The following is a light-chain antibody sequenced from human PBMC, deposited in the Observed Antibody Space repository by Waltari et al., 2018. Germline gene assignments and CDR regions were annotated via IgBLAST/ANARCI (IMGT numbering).Light chain of an antibody. CDR1: SSNIGSYT. CDR2: SNY. J-gene: IGLJ2*01. V-gene: IGLV1-44*01. CDR3: AAWDDSLSGVV. Sequence: QSVLTQPPSASGTPGQRVSISCSGSSSNIGSYTVNWYQQLPGTAPKLLIYSNYHRPAGVPDRFAVSKSGTSASLAISGLQSEDEADYFCAAWDDSLSGVVFGGGTKLTVL.